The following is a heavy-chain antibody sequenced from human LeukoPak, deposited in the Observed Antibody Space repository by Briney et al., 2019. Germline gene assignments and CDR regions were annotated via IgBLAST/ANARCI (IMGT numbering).Heavy chain of an antibody. J-gene: IGHJ3*02. CDR3: TRSITPVYGGNSAVAFDI. V-gene: IGHV3-73*01. D-gene: IGHD4-23*01. CDR1: GFTFSGSA. Sequence: RPGGSLRLSCAASGFTFSGSAMHWVRQASGKGLEWVGRIRSKANSYATAYAASVKGRFTISRDDSKNMAYLQMNSLKTEDTAVYYCTRSITPVYGGNSAVAFDIWGQGTMVTVSS. CDR2: IRSKANSYAT.